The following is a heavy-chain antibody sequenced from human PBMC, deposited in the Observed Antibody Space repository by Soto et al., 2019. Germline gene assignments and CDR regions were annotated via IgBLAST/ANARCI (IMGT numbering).Heavy chain of an antibody. J-gene: IGHJ4*02. CDR1: GYTVSNYS. V-gene: IGHV3-7*03. D-gene: IGHD4-17*01. CDR3: ARAPDYGPHLDY. Sequence: GSPLGLSCRCFGYTVSNYSIIWVRQAPGKGLEWVANIRQDGGEKYYVDSVKGRFTISRDNAQNSMYLQMNSLRAEDTAVYYCARAPDYGPHLDYWGQGILVTVSS. CDR2: IRQDGGEK.